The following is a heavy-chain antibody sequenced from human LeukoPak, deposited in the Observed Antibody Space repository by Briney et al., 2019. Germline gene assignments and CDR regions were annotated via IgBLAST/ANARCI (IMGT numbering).Heavy chain of an antibody. CDR1: GYSISSGCY. J-gene: IGHJ3*02. CDR2: IYHSGST. CDR3: ARRGYSYAFDI. Sequence: PSETLSLTCIVSGYSISSGCYWGWIRQPPGKGLEWIGSIYHSGSTYYNPSLKSRVTISVDTSKNQFSLKLSSVTAADTAVYYCARRGYSYAFDIWGQGTMVTVSS. V-gene: IGHV4-38-2*02. D-gene: IGHD4-23*01.